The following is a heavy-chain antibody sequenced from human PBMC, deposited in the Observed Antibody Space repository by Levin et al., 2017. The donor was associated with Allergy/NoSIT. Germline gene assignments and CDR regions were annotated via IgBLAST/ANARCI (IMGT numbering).Heavy chain of an antibody. CDR3: AGPYYYGSGRIDY. D-gene: IGHD3-10*01. J-gene: IGHJ4*02. CDR2: ISSSSSYT. V-gene: IGHV3-11*03. Sequence: SCAASGFTFSDCYMSWIRQAPGKGLEWVSYISSSSSYTNYADSVKGRFTISRDNAKNSLFLQMNSLRAEDTAVYYCAGPYYYGSGRIDYWGQGTLVTVSS. CDR1: GFTFSDCY.